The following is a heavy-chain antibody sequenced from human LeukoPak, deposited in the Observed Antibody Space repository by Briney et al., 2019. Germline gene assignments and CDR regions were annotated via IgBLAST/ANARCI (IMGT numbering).Heavy chain of an antibody. V-gene: IGHV3-21*01. J-gene: IGHJ4*02. CDR1: GFTFSSYA. CDR2: ISSSSSYI. D-gene: IGHD4-17*01. Sequence: GGSLRLSCAASGFTFSSYAMSWVRQAPGKGLEWVSSISSSSSYIYYADSVKGRFTISRDNAKNSLYLQMNSPRAEDTAVYYCARGGDYGDCYFDYWGQGTLVTVSS. CDR3: ARGGDYGDCYFDY.